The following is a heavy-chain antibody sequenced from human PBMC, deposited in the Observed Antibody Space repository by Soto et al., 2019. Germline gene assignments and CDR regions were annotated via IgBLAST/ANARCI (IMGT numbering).Heavy chain of an antibody. CDR2: IYYSGST. D-gene: IGHD3-3*01. J-gene: IGHJ3*02. CDR1: GGSISSYY. Sequence: SETLSLTCTVSGGSISSYYWSWIRQPPGKGLEWIGYIYYSGSTNYNPSLKSRVTISVDTSKNQFSLKLSSVTAADTAVYYCARDRCDFWSGYYTVNAFDIWGQGTMVTVSS. CDR3: ARDRCDFWSGYYTVNAFDI. V-gene: IGHV4-59*01.